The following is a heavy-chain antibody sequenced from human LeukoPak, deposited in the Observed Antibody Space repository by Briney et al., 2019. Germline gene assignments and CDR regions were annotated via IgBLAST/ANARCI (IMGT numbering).Heavy chain of an antibody. J-gene: IGHJ3*02. V-gene: IGHV3-49*04. CDR1: GLTFGDYA. CDR3: TRERGPGAFDI. CDR2: IRRKAYGGTT. D-gene: IGHD3-10*01. Sequence: GGSLTLSCTASGLTFGDYAMSWVRQAPGKGREGVGFIRRKAYGGTTVYDPSVKGRFTISREDSKSIVYLQLKRLKTEDTALYYCTRERGPGAFDIWGQGTMVTVSS.